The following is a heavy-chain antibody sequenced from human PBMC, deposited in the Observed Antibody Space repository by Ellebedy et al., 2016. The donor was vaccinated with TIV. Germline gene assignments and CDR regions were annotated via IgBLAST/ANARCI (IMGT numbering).Heavy chain of an antibody. D-gene: IGHD3-10*01. CDR3: ATVPSKVRGGIDP. Sequence: AASVKVSCKVSGYTLTELSMHWVRQAPGKGLEWMGGFDPEDGETIYAQKFQGRVTMTEDTSTDTAYMELSSLRSEDPAVYSCATVPSKVRGGIDPWGQGTLVTVSS. CDR1: GYTLTELS. V-gene: IGHV1-24*01. CDR2: FDPEDGET. J-gene: IGHJ5*02.